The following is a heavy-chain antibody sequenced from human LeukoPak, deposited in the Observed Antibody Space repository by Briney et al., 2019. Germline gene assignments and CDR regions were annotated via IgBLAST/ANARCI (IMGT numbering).Heavy chain of an antibody. V-gene: IGHV1-46*01. CDR1: GYTFTSYY. Sequence: ASVKVSCKASGYTFTSYYMHWVRQAPGQGLEWMGIINPSGGSTSYAQKFQGRVTMTRDTSTSTVYMELSSLRSEDTAVYYCARAYFYGSGSYYSFDYWGQGTLVTVSS. J-gene: IGHJ4*02. CDR3: ARAYFYGSGSYYSFDY. CDR2: INPSGGST. D-gene: IGHD3-10*01.